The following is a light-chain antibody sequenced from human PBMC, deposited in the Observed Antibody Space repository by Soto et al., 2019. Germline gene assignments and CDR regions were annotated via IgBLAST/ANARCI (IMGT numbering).Light chain of an antibody. J-gene: IGKJ3*01. CDR3: QQTSSAPFT. V-gene: IGKV1-39*01. CDR1: QNINTY. CDR2: DAA. Sequence: IQMTQSPSSLSASVGDRVTIACRASQNINTYLNWYQQKPGKAPKLLIFDAASLQSGVPSRFSGGGSRTDFTLTITSLQPEDFATYYCQQTSSAPFTFGPGTKVDI.